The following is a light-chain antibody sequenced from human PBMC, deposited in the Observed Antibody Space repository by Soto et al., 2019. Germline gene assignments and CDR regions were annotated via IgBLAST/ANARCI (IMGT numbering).Light chain of an antibody. J-gene: IGLJ2*01. CDR1: NIGSKS. CDR2: YDS. Sequence: SYVLTQPPSVSVAPGKTARITCGGNNIGSKSVHWYQQKPGQAPVLVIYYDSDRPSGIPERFSGSNSGNTATLTISRVEAGDEADYYCQVWESSSDGVFGGGTKLTVL. V-gene: IGLV3-21*01. CDR3: QVWESSSDGV.